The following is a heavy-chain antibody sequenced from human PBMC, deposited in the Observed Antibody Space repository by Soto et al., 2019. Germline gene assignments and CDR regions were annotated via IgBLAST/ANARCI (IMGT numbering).Heavy chain of an antibody. CDR2: TYYRSKWYN. Sequence: PSQTLSLTCGISGDSVSTNSAAWNWIRQSPSRGLEWLGRTYYRSKWYNDYAVSVKSRLKINPDTSSNQFSLQLNSVTPDDTAVYYCARSALTITGTYFDYWGQGTLATVSS. CDR3: ARSALTITGTYFDY. D-gene: IGHD1-7*01. J-gene: IGHJ4*02. CDR1: GDSVSTNSAA. V-gene: IGHV6-1*01.